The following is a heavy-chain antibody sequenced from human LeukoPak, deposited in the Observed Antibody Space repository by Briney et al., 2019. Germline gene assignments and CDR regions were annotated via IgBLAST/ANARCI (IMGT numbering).Heavy chain of an antibody. CDR3: ASGTYYYYYMDV. Sequence: AQTLSLTCTVSDGSIRDYYWSWVRRPPGKGLEGVGNIYSSGSTIYNPSLKSRVTISLDTSSNQFSLKLTSVTAADTAVYYCASGTYYYYYMDVWGKGTTVTVSS. D-gene: IGHD3/OR15-3a*01. CDR2: IYSSGST. CDR1: DGSIRDYY. V-gene: IGHV4-4*09. J-gene: IGHJ6*03.